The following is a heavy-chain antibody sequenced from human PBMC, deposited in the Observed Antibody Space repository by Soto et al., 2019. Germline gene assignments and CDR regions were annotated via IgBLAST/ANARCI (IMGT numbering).Heavy chain of an antibody. D-gene: IGHD3-10*01. CDR2: INPNGGST. CDR3: AMDTNLLDYYFDY. Sequence: GASVKVSCKAPADTSTSYYIHWVRQAPGHGLEWMGIINPNGGSTRFAQTFQGRITMTRDTSTSTVYMELSSLRSEDTAVYYCAMDTNLLDYYFDYWGQGTLVTVSS. J-gene: IGHJ4*02. CDR1: ADTSTSYY. V-gene: IGHV1-46*01.